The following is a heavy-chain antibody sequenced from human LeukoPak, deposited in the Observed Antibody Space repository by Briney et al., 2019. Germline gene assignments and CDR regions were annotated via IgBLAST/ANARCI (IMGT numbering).Heavy chain of an antibody. CDR2: ISYSKYV. J-gene: IGHJ2*01. CDR1: GGSIRGYY. D-gene: IGHD2-21*02. Sequence: SETLSLTCTVSGGSIRGYYWSWIRQPPGKGLDWIGYISYSKYVNYNLSLKSPVTISLDTSKNQFSLKLSSVTSADTAMYYCARVAGGDWNYYFDLWGLGTLVTVSS. V-gene: IGHV4-59*01. CDR3: ARVAGGDWNYYFDL.